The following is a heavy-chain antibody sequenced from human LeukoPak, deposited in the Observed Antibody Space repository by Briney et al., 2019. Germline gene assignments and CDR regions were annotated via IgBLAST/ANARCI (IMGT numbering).Heavy chain of an antibody. Sequence: SETLSLTCAVYGGSFSGYYWSWIRQPPGKGLEWIGEINHSGSTNYNPSLKSRVTISVDTSKNQFSLKLSSVTAADTAVYYCGRGRKHGAFDIWGQGTMVTVSS. CDR2: INHSGST. V-gene: IGHV4-34*01. J-gene: IGHJ3*02. CDR1: GGSFSGYY. D-gene: IGHD2-21*01. CDR3: GRGRKHGAFDI.